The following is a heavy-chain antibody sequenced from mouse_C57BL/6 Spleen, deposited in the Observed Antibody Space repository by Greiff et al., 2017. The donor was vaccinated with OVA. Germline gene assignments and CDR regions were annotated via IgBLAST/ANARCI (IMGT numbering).Heavy chain of an antibody. CDR2: ISYSGST. CDR1: GYSITSGYD. V-gene: IGHV3-1*01. J-gene: IGHJ1*03. Sequence: VQLQQSGPGMVKPSQSLSLTCTVTGYSITSGYDWHWIRHFPGNKLEWMGYISYSGSTNYNPSLKSRISITHDTSKNHFFLKLNSVTTEDTATYYCARANWDRWYFDVWGTGTTVTVSS. CDR3: ARANWDRWYFDV. D-gene: IGHD4-1*01.